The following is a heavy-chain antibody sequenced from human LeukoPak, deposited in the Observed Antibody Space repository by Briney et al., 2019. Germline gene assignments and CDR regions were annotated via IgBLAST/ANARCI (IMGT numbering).Heavy chain of an antibody. D-gene: IGHD1-14*01. CDR1: GGSINNY. V-gene: IGHV4-59*12. J-gene: IGHJ4*02. Sequence: SETLSLTCSVSGGSINNYWSWIRQTPGKGLEWIGFIYYTGSTNYNPSLNSRVTMSVDTSKSQFSLKLTSVTAADTALYYCARGANRLDSWGRGTLVTVSS. CDR2: IYYTGST. CDR3: ARGANRLDS.